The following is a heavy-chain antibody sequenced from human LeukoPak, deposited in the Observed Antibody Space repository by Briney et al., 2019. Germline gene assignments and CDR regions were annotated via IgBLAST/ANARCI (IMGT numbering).Heavy chain of an antibody. Sequence: SETLSLTCAVYGGSFSGYYWSWIRQPPGKGLEWIGEISHSGSTNYNPSLKSRVTISVDTSKNQFSLKLSSVTAADTAVYYCARGFGITMIPRGYYFDYWGQGTLVTVSS. D-gene: IGHD3-22*01. J-gene: IGHJ4*02. V-gene: IGHV4-34*01. CDR2: ISHSGST. CDR3: ARGFGITMIPRGYYFDY. CDR1: GGSFSGYY.